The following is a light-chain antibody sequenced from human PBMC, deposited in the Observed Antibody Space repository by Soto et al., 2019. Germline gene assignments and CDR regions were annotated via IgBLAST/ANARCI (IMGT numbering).Light chain of an antibody. J-gene: IGKJ1*01. V-gene: IGKV3-11*01. CDR1: QSVSSY. CDR2: DAS. CDR3: QQRSNWPPWT. Sequence: EIVLTQSPATLSLSPGERATLSCRASQSVSSYLAWYQQQPGQAPRLLIYDASNRATGIPARFSGSGSGTDFTLTISSREPEDFAVYYCQQRSNWPPWTFGQGTKVEIK.